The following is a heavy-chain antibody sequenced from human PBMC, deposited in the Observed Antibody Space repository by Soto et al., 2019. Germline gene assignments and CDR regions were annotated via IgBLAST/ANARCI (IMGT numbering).Heavy chain of an antibody. V-gene: IGHV4-34*01. CDR3: ARGGYGCNSGLGHIDY. D-gene: IGHD4-17*01. Sequence: QVQLQQRGAGLLKPSETLSLTCAVYGGSFSGYYWSWIRQPPGKGLEWIGEINYSGSTNYNPSLKSRVTISVDTSKSQFSLKLSSVTAADTAVYYCARGGYGCNSGLGHIDYWGQGTLVTVSS. J-gene: IGHJ4*02. CDR1: GGSFSGYY. CDR2: INYSGST.